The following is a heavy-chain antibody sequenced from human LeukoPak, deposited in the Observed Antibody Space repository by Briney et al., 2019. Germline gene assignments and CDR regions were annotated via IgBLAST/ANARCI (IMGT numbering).Heavy chain of an antibody. V-gene: IGHV5-51*01. CDR1: GSLFTSYW. Sequence: LGESLKISCKGSGSLFTSYWIGWVRQLPGKGLEGMGIIYPGDSDTRYSPSFQGQVTISADKSINTAYLQWSILKASDTAMYYCARQCRGSGSYCFDYWGQGTLVTVSS. CDR2: IYPGDSDT. CDR3: ARQCRGSGSYCFDY. J-gene: IGHJ4*02. D-gene: IGHD3-10*01.